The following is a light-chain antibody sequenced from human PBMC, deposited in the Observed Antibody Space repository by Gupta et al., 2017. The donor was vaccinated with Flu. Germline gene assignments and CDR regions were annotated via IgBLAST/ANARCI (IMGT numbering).Light chain of an antibody. Sequence: STNSGATYDVLWYQQLPGSAPTLLIEGEKNRPSGVPDRFSGSQSGTSTSLAIAGLQAEDEADYYCQSYDRSLTGWVFGGGTKLIVL. J-gene: IGLJ3*02. CDR1: STNSGATYD. V-gene: IGLV1-40*01. CDR2: GEK. CDR3: QSYDRSLTGWV.